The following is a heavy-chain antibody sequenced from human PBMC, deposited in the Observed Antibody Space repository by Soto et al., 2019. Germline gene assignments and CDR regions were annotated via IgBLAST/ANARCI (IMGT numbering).Heavy chain of an antibody. J-gene: IGHJ5*02. Sequence: PGGFLRLSCIAAGCIRTGYAMLWVRHAPGKGLEWVASVSHDGTERYAASVRGRFTISRDISKNTVFLQMGSLSGEDTAVYYCTRVGVGYSLGSGFTPWGQGTLVTVSS. CDR2: VSHDGTER. CDR3: TRVGVGYSLGSGFTP. D-gene: IGHD5-18*01. V-gene: IGHV3-30-3*01. CDR1: GCIRTGYA.